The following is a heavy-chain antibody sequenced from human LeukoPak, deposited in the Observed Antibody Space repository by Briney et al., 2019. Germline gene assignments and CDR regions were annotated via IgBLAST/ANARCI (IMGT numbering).Heavy chain of an antibody. J-gene: IGHJ6*02. D-gene: IGHD1-20*01. CDR1: GVSFSNYG. CDR3: AKDRNRYKAYYGMDV. CDR2: ISYDGSNK. Sequence: GGSLRLSCTASGVSFSNYGTPWVRQAPGKGLEWVAVISYDGSNKYYADSVKGRFTISRDNSKNTLYLQMNSLRAEDTAVYYCAKDRNRYKAYYGMDVWGQGTTVTVSS. V-gene: IGHV3-30*18.